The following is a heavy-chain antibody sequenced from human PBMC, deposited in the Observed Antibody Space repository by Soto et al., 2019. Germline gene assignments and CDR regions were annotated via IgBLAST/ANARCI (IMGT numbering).Heavy chain of an antibody. D-gene: IGHD2-15*01. Sequence: SETLSLTCTVSGGSISSSSYYWGWIRQPPGKGLEWIGSIYYSGSTYYNPSPKSRVTISVDTSKNQFSLKLSSVTAADTAVYYCARLDIVVVVAATGAFDIWGQGTMVTVSS. CDR1: GGSISSSSYY. CDR3: ARLDIVVVVAATGAFDI. CDR2: IYYSGST. V-gene: IGHV4-39*01. J-gene: IGHJ3*02.